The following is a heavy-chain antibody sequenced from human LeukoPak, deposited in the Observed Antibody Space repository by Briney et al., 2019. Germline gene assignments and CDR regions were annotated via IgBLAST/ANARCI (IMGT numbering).Heavy chain of an antibody. J-gene: IGHJ4*02. D-gene: IGHD3-10*01. CDR3: ARELGQNDY. Sequence: SETLSLTCAVYGGSFSGYYWSWIRQPPGKGLEWIGEINHSGSTNYNPSLKSRVTISVDTSKNQFSLKLSSVTAADTAVYYCARELGQNDYWGQGTLVTVSS. V-gene: IGHV4-34*01. CDR1: GGSFSGYY. CDR2: INHSGST.